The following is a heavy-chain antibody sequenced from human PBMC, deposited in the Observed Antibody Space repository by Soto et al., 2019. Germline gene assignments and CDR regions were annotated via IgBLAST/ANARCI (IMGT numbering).Heavy chain of an antibody. V-gene: IGHV3-9*01. D-gene: IGHD6-13*01. CDR2: INWNRGSI. CDR1: GFTFDDYA. CDR3: VKDESINWYSGHFRH. Sequence: AGGSLRLSCAASGFTFDDYAMHWVRQVPGKGLEWVSGINWNRGSIGYGDSVKGRFAISRDNAKNSLHLQMNSLSAEDTAFYYCVKDESINWYSGHFRHWGQGTLVTVSS. J-gene: IGHJ1*01.